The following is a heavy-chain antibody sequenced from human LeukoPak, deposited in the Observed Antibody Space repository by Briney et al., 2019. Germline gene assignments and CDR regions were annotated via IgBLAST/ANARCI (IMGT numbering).Heavy chain of an antibody. CDR3: ARDIYYDSSGYYRAPDWFDP. CDR1: GYTFTGYY. CDR2: IIPIFGTA. Sequence: ASVKVSCKASGYTFTGYYMHWVRQAPGQGLEWMGGIIPIFGTANYAQKFQGRVTITADKSTSTAYMELSSLRSEDTAVYYCARDIYYDSSGYYRAPDWFDPWGQGTLVTVSS. J-gene: IGHJ5*02. V-gene: IGHV1-69*06. D-gene: IGHD3-22*01.